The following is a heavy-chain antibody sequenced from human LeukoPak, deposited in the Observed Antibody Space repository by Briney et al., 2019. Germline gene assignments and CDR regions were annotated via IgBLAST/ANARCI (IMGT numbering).Heavy chain of an antibody. V-gene: IGHV4-34*01. CDR2: INHSGST. D-gene: IGHD6-19*01. CDR3: AATGAGRGWYFGELQT. J-gene: IGHJ5*02. Sequence: SETLSLTCAVYSGSFSGYSWSWIRQPPGKGLEWIGDINHSGSTNYNPSLKSRLTISVDTSKNQFSLRLTSVTAADTAMYYCAATGAGRGWYFGELQTWGQGILVAVS. CDR1: SGSFSGYS.